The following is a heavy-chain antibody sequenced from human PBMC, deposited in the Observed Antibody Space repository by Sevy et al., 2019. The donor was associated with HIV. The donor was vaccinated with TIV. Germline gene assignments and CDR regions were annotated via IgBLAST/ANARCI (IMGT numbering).Heavy chain of an antibody. J-gene: IGHJ4*02. D-gene: IGHD3-10*01. V-gene: IGHV3-33*01. CDR1: GFTFSSYG. CDR2: IWYDGTNK. CDR3: ARDKLPPVMVTMVRGALSYFFDY. Sequence: GESLKISCAASGFTFSSYGMHWVRQAPDKGLEWVAVIWYDGTNKYDADSVKGRFTISRDNSKNTLYLQMSSLRAEDTAVYYCARDKLPPVMVTMVRGALSYFFDYWGQGTLVTVSS.